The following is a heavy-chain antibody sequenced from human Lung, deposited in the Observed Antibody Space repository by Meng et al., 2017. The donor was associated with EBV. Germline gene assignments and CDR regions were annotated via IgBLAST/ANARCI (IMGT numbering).Heavy chain of an antibody. CDR3: ARIYGPNYSSFDY. J-gene: IGHJ4*02. V-gene: IGHV1-46*01. CDR1: GYAFASYY. Sequence: QGQPVQAGAGVKKPGASVKVSCRTSGYAFASYYIHWMRQAPGQGLEWMGIINPNGGRTSYAQKFQDRITMARDTSTSTIYMELSRLRSEDTAVYYCARIYGPNYSSFDYWGQGTLVTVSS. CDR2: INPNGGRT. D-gene: IGHD1-7*01.